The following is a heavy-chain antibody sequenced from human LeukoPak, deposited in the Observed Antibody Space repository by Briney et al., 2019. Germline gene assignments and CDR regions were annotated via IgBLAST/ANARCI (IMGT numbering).Heavy chain of an antibody. D-gene: IGHD4-23*01. Sequence: GGSLRLSCAASGFTFSAHWMSWVRQAPGKGLEWVANINLDESAKRYVNSVKGRFTISRDNAKNSLYLQMNSLRAEDTAVYYCAKYGGNAGMAFDIWGQGTVVTVSS. J-gene: IGHJ3*02. CDR3: AKYGGNAGMAFDI. CDR1: GFTFSAHW. V-gene: IGHV3-7*01. CDR2: INLDESAK.